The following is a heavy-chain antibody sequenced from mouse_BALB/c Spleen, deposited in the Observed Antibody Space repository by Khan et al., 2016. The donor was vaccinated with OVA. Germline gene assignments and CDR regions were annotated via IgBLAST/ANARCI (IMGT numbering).Heavy chain of an antibody. V-gene: IGHV3-2*02. CDR3: ARSVTITTVVATDFDY. D-gene: IGHD1-1*01. CDR1: GYSITSDYA. J-gene: IGHJ2*01. CDR2: ISYSGRT. Sequence: EVQLQESGPGLVKPSQSLSLTCTVTGYSITSDYAWNWIRQFPGNKLEWMGYISYSGRTSYNPSLKSRISITRDTSKNQFFLPLNSVTTEDAAPYYCARSVTITTVVATDFDYWGQGTTLTVSS.